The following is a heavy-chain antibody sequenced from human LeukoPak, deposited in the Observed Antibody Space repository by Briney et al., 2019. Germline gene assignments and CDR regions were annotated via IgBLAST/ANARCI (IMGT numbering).Heavy chain of an antibody. V-gene: IGHV4-38-2*02. J-gene: IGHJ4*02. D-gene: IGHD6-19*01. Sequence: KSSETLSLTCTVSGGSISSYYWSWIRQPPGKGLEWIGSIYHSGSTYYNPSLKSRVTISVDTSKNQFSLKLSSVTAADTAVYYCAREVIAVAIRGVDYWGQGTLVTVSS. CDR2: IYHSGST. CDR3: AREVIAVAIRGVDY. CDR1: GGSISSYY.